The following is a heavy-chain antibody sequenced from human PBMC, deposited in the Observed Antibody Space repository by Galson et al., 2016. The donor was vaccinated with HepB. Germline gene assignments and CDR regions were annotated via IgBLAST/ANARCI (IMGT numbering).Heavy chain of an antibody. CDR1: GFTFSSYT. Sequence: SLRLSCAASGFTFSSYTMNWVRQAPGKGLEWVSSISTSSSYIYYVDSVKGRFTISRDNAKNSLFLQMNKLRAEDTAVYFCVREDRYSSSSRWYFDFWGRGTLVTVSA. V-gene: IGHV3-21*01. CDR2: ISTSSSYI. CDR3: VREDRYSSSSRWYFDF. J-gene: IGHJ2*01. D-gene: IGHD6-6*01.